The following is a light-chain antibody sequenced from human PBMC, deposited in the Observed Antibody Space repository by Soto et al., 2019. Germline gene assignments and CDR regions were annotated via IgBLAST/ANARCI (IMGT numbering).Light chain of an antibody. CDR3: SSYTSTTLGVV. CDR2: EVS. J-gene: IGLJ3*02. V-gene: IGLV2-14*01. CDR1: SSDVGAYNY. Sequence: QSVLTQPASVSGSPGQSITISCTGTSSDVGAYNYVSWYQQHPDKAPKVMIYEVSNRPSGVSHRFSGSKSGNTASLTISGLQAEDEADYYCSSYTSTTLGVVFGGGTKVTVL.